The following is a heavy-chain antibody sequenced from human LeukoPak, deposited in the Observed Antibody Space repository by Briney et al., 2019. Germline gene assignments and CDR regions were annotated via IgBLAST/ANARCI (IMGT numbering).Heavy chain of an antibody. J-gene: IGHJ4*02. CDR1: DGSFSGYY. CDR3: ARGATTHGGIYDY. Sequence: SETLSLTCAVYDGSFSGYYWSWIRQPPGKGLEWIGYILHSGSTNYNPSLKSRVTISVDTSKNQFSLKLSSVTAADTAVYYCARGATTHGGIYDYWGQATLVTVSS. D-gene: IGHD3-16*01. V-gene: IGHV4-59*01. CDR2: ILHSGST.